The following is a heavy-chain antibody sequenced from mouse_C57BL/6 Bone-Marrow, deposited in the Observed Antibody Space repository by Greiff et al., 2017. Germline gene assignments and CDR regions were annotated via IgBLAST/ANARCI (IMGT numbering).Heavy chain of an antibody. V-gene: IGHV1-64*01. CDR2: IYPNSGST. CDR3: ARWGLRYLDY. D-gene: IGHD2-13*01. J-gene: IGHJ2*01. CDR1: GYTFTSYW. Sequence: VQLQQPGAELVKPGASVKLSCKASGYTFTSYWMHWVKQRPGQGLEWIGMIYPNSGSTNYNEKFKSKATLTVDKSSSTAYMQLSSLTSEDSAVYYCARWGLRYLDYWGQGTTLTVSS.